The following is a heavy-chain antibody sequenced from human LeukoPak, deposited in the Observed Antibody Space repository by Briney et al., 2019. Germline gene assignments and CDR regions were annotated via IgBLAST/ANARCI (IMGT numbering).Heavy chain of an antibody. CDR1: GYTFTSYG. CDR3: AREKDGYSPDFDY. D-gene: IGHD5-24*01. CDR2: ISAYNGNT. Sequence: GASVKVSCKASGYTFTSYGISWVRQAPGQGLEWMGWISAYNGNTNYAQKLQGRVTMTRDTSTSTVYMELSSLRSEDTAVYYCAREKDGYSPDFDYWGQGTLVTVSS. V-gene: IGHV1-18*01. J-gene: IGHJ4*02.